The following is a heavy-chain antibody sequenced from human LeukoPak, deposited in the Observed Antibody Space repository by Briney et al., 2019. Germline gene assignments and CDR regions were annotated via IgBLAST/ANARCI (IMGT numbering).Heavy chain of an antibody. Sequence: GGFLRLSCAASGFTFSSYSMNWVRQAPGKGLEWVSSISSSSSYIYYADSVKGRFTISRDNAKNSLYLQMNSLRAEDTAVYYCARDGGGWYTYDWYFDLWGRGTLVTVSS. V-gene: IGHV3-21*01. CDR3: ARDGGGWYTYDWYFDL. CDR1: GFTFSSYS. D-gene: IGHD6-19*01. J-gene: IGHJ2*01. CDR2: ISSSSSYI.